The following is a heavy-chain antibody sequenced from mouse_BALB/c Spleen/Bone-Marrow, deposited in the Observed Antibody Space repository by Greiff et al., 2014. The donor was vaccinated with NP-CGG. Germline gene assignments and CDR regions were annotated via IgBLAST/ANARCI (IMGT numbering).Heavy chain of an antibody. CDR1: GFNIKDTY. CDR2: IDPANGNT. D-gene: IGHD2-4*01. Sequence: EVKLMESGAELVKPGASVKLSCTASGFNIKDTYMHWVKQRPEQGLEWIGRIDPANGNTKYDPKFQGKATITADTSSNTAYLQLSSPTSEDTAVYYCATMITDWYFDVWGAGTTVTVSS. CDR3: ATMITDWYFDV. V-gene: IGHV14-3*02. J-gene: IGHJ1*01.